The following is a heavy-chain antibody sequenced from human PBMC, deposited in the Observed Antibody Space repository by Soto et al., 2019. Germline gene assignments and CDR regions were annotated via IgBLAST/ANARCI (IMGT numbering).Heavy chain of an antibody. CDR1: GCSISSGGYX. Sequence: SETLSLTCAVSGCSISSGGYXXSWIRQPPGKGLEWIGYIYHSGSTYYNPSLKSRVTISVDRSKNQFSLKLSSVTAADTAVYYCARGMTTVTTLDYWGQGTLVTVSS. J-gene: IGHJ4*02. D-gene: IGHD4-4*01. CDR3: ARGMTTVTTLDY. CDR2: IYHSGST. V-gene: IGHV4-30-2*01.